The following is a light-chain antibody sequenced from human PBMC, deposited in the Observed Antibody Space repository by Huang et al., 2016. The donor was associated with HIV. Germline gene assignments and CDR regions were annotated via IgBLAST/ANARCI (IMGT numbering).Light chain of an antibody. CDR1: QNINTY. CDR2: SAS. V-gene: IGKV1-39*01. CDR3: QQGYSALIT. J-gene: IGKJ5*01. Sequence: DILLTQSLSSLSASVVDRVTITCRASQNINTYLNWYQQKPGKAPNLLIHSASTLQTGVPSRFSGSGSGTDFTLTVNSLQPEDSATYYCQQGYSALITFGQGTRL.